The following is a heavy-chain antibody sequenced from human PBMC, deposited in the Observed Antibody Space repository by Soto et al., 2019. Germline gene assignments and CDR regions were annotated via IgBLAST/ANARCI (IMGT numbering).Heavy chain of an antibody. CDR1: GGPISSSSYY. D-gene: IGHD3-16*02. Sequence: SETLSLTCTVSGGPISSSSYYWGWIRQPPGKGLEWIGSFYYSGSTYFNPSLKSRVTMSVDTSKNQFSLRLSSVTAADTAVYYCARAIWGSYRYRFEYWGQGTLVT. CDR2: FYYSGST. V-gene: IGHV4-39*01. CDR3: ARAIWGSYRYRFEY. J-gene: IGHJ4*02.